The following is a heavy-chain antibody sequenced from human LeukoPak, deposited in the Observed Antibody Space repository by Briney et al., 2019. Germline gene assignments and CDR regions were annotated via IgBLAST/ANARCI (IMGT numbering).Heavy chain of an antibody. J-gene: IGHJ3*02. CDR2: ISWNSGSI. V-gene: IGHV3-9*01. Sequence: GGSLRLSCAASGFTFDDYAMHWVRQAPGKGLEWVSGISWNSGSIGYADSVKGRFTISRDNAKNSLYLQMNSLRAEDTAVYYCARDLVVGATTGDAFDIWGQGTMVTASS. CDR1: GFTFDDYA. D-gene: IGHD1-26*01. CDR3: ARDLVVGATTGDAFDI.